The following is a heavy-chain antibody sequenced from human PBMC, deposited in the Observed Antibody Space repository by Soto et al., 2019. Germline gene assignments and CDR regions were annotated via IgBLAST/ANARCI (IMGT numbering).Heavy chain of an antibody. J-gene: IGHJ6*02. D-gene: IGHD1-26*01. CDR3: ARTVGGPTGDYYYGMDV. Sequence: PGGSLRLSCAASGFTFSSYDMHWVRQATGKGLEWVSAIGTAGDTYYPGSVKGRFTISRENAKNFLYLQMNSLRAGDTAVYYCARTVGGPTGDYYYGMDVWGQGTTVTVSS. CDR2: IGTAGDT. V-gene: IGHV3-13*04. CDR1: GFTFSSYD.